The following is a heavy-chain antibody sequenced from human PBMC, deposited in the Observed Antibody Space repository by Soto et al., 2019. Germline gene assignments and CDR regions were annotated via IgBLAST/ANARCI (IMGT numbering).Heavy chain of an antibody. D-gene: IGHD3-9*01. CDR2: IIPIFGTA. CDR1: GGTFSSYA. CDR3: AVPGMDILTGYPDYYFDY. Sequence: GASVKVSCKASGGTFSSYAISWVRQAPGQGLEWMGGIIPIFGTANYAQKFQGRVTITADESTSTAYMELSSLRSEDTAVYYCAVPGMDILTGYPDYYFDYWGQGTLVTVSS. V-gene: IGHV1-69*13. J-gene: IGHJ4*02.